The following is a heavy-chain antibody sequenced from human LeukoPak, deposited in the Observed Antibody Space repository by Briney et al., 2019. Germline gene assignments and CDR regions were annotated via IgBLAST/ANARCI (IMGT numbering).Heavy chain of an antibody. J-gene: IGHJ4*02. V-gene: IGHV2-5*02. CDR2: IYWDDDK. CDR1: GFSLSTSGVG. CDR3: AHHPQNPGKAAAGTFDY. Sequence: SGPTLVNPTQTLTLTCNFSGFSLSTSGVGVGWIRQPPGKALEWLALIYWDDDKRYSPSLKSRLTITKDTSKNQVVLTMTNMDPVDTATYYCAHHPQNPGKAAAGTFDYWGQGTLVTVSS. D-gene: IGHD6-13*01.